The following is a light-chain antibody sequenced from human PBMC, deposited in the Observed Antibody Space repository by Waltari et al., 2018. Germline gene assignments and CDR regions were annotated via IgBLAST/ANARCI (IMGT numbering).Light chain of an antibody. CDR3: QQYNNWPLT. J-gene: IGKJ4*01. CDR1: QSVTNN. CDR2: GAS. V-gene: IGKV3-15*01. Sequence: EIVMTQSTPTVRLPSGERPTLPRRCSQSVTNNLAWYQQKPGQAPRLLISGASTRATSVPARISGSGSGTEFTLTISSLQSEDFAFYYCQQYNNWPLTFGGGTKVEIK.